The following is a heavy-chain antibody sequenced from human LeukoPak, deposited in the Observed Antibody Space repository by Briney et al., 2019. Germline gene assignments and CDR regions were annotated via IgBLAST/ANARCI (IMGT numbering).Heavy chain of an antibody. CDR2: ISGSGGST. CDR1: GFTFISYD. V-gene: IGHV3-23*01. Sequence: GGSLRLSCAASGFTFISYDMCWVRQAPGKGLEWVSAISGSGGSTYYADSVKGRFTISRDNSKNTLYLQMNSLRAEDTAVYYCAKDPYAGIAVKWGQGTLVTVSS. CDR3: AKDPYAGIAVK. J-gene: IGHJ4*02. D-gene: IGHD6-19*01.